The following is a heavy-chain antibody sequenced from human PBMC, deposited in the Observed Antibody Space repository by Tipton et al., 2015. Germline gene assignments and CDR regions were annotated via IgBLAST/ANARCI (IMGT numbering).Heavy chain of an antibody. D-gene: IGHD6-19*01. CDR1: AYSISSDYY. CDR2: ISHSGNT. V-gene: IGHV4-38-2*01. J-gene: IGHJ3*02. Sequence: TLSLTCAVSAYSISSDYYWGWIRQPPGKGLEWIGSISHSGNTYYNPSLKSRVTMSRDTSKNQFSLRLSSVTAADTAVYYCARVMRHISVAGSASDGFSMWGQGTMVTVSS. CDR3: ARVMRHISVAGSASDGFSM.